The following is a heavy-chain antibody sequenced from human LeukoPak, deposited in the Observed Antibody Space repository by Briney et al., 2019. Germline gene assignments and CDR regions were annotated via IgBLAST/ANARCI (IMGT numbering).Heavy chain of an antibody. CDR3: AGVHRFACSSTSCPYMDV. Sequence: ASVKVSCKASGYTFTGYYMHWVRQAPGQGLEWMGWINPNSGGTNYAQKFQGRVTMTRDTSISTAYMELSRLRSDDTAVYYCAGVHRFACSSTSCPYMDVWGKGTTVTVSS. CDR2: INPNSGGT. CDR1: GYTFTGYY. V-gene: IGHV1-2*02. J-gene: IGHJ6*03. D-gene: IGHD2-2*01.